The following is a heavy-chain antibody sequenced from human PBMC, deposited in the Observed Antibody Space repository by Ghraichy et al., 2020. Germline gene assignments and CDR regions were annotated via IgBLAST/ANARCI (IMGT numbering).Heavy chain of an antibody. CDR2: IKGKTDGGAT. CDR3: TSDSETAVTSVREIKNYYYLHGMDV. CDR1: GLAFNNAW. V-gene: IGHV3-15*01. D-gene: IGHD4-17*01. Sequence: LSLTCAASGLAFNNAWMNWVRQAPGKGLEWVARIKGKTDGGATEYGAPVKGRFTISRDESKRTLYLQMNSLKTEDTALYYCTSDSETAVTSVREIKNYYYLHGMDVWGQGTTVTVSS. J-gene: IGHJ6*02.